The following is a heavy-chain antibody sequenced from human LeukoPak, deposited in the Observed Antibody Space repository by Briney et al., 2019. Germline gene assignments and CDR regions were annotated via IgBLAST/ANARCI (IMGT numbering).Heavy chain of an antibody. CDR2: IYYSGST. V-gene: IGHV4-39*07. CDR3: ARDLYGSGSYEYYYYYYMDV. D-gene: IGHD3-10*01. J-gene: IGHJ6*03. Sequence: PSETLSLTCTVSGGSISSSSYYWGWIRQPPGKGLEWIGSIYYSGSTYYNPSLKSRVTISVDTSKNQFSLKLSSVTAADTAVYYCARDLYGSGSYEYYYYYYMDVWGKGTTVTISS. CDR1: GGSISSSSYY.